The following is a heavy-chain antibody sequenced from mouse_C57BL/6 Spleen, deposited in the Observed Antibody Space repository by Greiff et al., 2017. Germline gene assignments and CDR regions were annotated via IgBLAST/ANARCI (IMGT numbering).Heavy chain of an antibody. Sequence: DVKLVESGAELVKPGASVKLSCTASGFNIKDYYMHWVKQRTEQGLEWIGRIDPEDGETKYAPKFQGKATITADTSSNTAYLQLSSLTSADTAVYYGARSDYGSSLYFDYWGQGTTLTVSS. CDR1: GFNIKDYY. D-gene: IGHD1-1*01. J-gene: IGHJ2*01. CDR3: ARSDYGSSLYFDY. CDR2: IDPEDGET. V-gene: IGHV14-2*01.